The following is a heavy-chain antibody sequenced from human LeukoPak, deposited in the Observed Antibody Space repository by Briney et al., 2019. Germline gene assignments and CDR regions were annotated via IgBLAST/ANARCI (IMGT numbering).Heavy chain of an antibody. CDR2: INLSGDRT. J-gene: IGHJ4*02. V-gene: IGHV1-46*01. D-gene: IGHD5-12*01. CDR3: ARDIGSGYYNFDY. CDR1: GYTFTSYY. Sequence: ASVKVSCKASGYTFTSYYLHWVRQAPGQGPEWMGTINLSGDRTSYAQKIQGRVTMTRDTSTSTVYMELSSLTSEDTAVYYCARDIGSGYYNFDYWGQGTLVTVSS.